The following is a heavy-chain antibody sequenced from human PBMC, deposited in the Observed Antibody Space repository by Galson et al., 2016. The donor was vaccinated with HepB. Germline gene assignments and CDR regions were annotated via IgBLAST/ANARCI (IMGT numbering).Heavy chain of an antibody. V-gene: IGHV4-38-2*02. CDR1: GYSISSGYY. Sequence: SETLSLTCTVSGYSISSGYYWGWIRQSPGKGLEWIGYIYHSGSTNYNPSLKSRLTMSVDTSKNQFSLKLGSLTAADAAVYYCARDWGYCSRTSCYAFDTWGQGTLVTVSS. J-gene: IGHJ4*02. CDR3: ARDWGYCSRTSCYAFDT. CDR2: IYHSGST. D-gene: IGHD2-2*01.